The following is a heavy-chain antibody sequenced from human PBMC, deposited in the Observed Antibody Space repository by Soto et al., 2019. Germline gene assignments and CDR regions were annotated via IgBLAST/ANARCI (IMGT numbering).Heavy chain of an antibody. CDR2: ISGSGGST. D-gene: IGHD6-13*01. J-gene: IGHJ6*02. CDR1: GFTFRSYA. CDR3: AKVVQQQMVRDYYYGMDV. Sequence: XESLRLSCAASGFTFRSYAMSGVRQAPGKGLEWVSAISGSGGSTYYADSVKGRFTISRDNSKNTLYLQVNSLRAEDTAVYYCAKVVQQQMVRDYYYGMDVSGQGTTVTVSS. V-gene: IGHV3-23*01.